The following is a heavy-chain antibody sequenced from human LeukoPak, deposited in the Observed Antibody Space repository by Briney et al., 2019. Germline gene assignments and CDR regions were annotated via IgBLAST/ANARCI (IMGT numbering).Heavy chain of an antibody. CDR3: AKLGYCGSTSCPYFDY. CDR1: GFTFSGYA. CDR2: ISGSGGST. Sequence: GGSLRLSCAASGFTFSGYAMSWVRQAPGKGLEWVSAISGSGGSTYYADSVKGRFTISRDNSKNTLYLQMNSLRAEDTAVYYCAKLGYCGSTSCPYFDYWGQGTLVTVSS. D-gene: IGHD2-2*01. V-gene: IGHV3-23*01. J-gene: IGHJ4*02.